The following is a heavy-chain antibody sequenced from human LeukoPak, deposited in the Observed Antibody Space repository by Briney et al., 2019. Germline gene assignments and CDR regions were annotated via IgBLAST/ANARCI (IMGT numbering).Heavy chain of an antibody. CDR3: ARARGYSYVHN. V-gene: IGHV4-39*01. D-gene: IGHD5-18*01. CDR1: GGSISSSRYY. J-gene: IGHJ4*02. CDR2: IYYSGST. Sequence: PSETLSLTCTVSGGSISSSRYYWGWIRQPPGEGLEWIGSIYYSGSTYYNPSLKSRVTISVDTSKNQFSLKLSSVTAADTAVYYCARARGYSYVHNWGQGTLVTVSS.